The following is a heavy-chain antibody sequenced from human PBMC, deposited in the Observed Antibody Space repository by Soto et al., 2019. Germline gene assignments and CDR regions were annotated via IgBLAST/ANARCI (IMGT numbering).Heavy chain of an antibody. Sequence: QVQLVESGGGVVQPGRSLRLSCAASGFTFSSYAMHWVRQAPGKGLEWVAVISYDGSNKYYADSVKGRFTISRDNSKNTLDLQMNSLRAEDTAVYYCARDLGGGDAPFFDYWGQGTLVTVSS. CDR2: ISYDGSNK. V-gene: IGHV3-30-3*01. CDR3: ARDLGGGDAPFFDY. CDR1: GFTFSSYA. D-gene: IGHD2-21*02. J-gene: IGHJ4*02.